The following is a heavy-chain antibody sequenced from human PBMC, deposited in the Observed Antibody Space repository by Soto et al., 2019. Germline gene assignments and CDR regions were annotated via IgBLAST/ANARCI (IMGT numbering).Heavy chain of an antibody. CDR2: VSGNQGST. J-gene: IGHJ3*02. CDR3: AKSIVVVPAAADAFDI. CDR1: GFTFSSYA. D-gene: IGHD2-2*01. V-gene: IGHV3-23*01. Sequence: EVQLLESGGGLVQPGGSLRLSCAASGFTFSSYAMTWVRQAPGKGLEWVSAVSGNQGSTYYADSVKARFTVSRDNSKNTLYLQMNSLRAEDTAVYYCAKSIVVVPAAADAFDIWCQGTLVTVSS.